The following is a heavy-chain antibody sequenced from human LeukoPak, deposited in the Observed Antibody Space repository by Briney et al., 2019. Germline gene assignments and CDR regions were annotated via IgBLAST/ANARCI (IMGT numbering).Heavy chain of an antibody. CDR1: GYSFTSYW. V-gene: IGHV5-51*01. CDR3: ARSITIFRVLIMAWFDP. CDR2: IYPGDSDT. Sequence: GESLKIYCKGSGYSFTSYWIGWVRPMPGKGLEWMGIIYPGDSDTRYSPSFQGQVTLSADKSIRPAYLQWSSLKASDTALYFRARSITIFRVLIMAWFDPWGQGTLVTVSS. J-gene: IGHJ5*02. D-gene: IGHD3-3*01.